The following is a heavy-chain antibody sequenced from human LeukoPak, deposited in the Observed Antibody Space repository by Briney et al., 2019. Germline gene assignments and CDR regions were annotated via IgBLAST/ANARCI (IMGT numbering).Heavy chain of an antibody. J-gene: IGHJ6*04. V-gene: IGHV4-30-4*01. CDR2: IYYSGST. Sequence: SQTLSLTCTVSGGSISSGDYYWSWIRQPPGKGLEWIGYIYYSGSTYYNPSLKSRVTISVDTSKNQFSLKLSSVTAADTAVYYCARGAYGSGSYFPDYYYYYGMDVWGKGTTVTVSS. CDR3: ARGAYGSGSYFPDYYYYYGMDV. CDR1: GGSISSGDYY. D-gene: IGHD3-10*01.